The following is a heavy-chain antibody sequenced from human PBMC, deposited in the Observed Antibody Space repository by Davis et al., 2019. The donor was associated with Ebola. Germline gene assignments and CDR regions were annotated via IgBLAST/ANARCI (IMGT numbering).Heavy chain of an antibody. CDR2: ISSDSDYI. J-gene: IGHJ4*02. CDR3: ARDARTDSSTWCPFDC. V-gene: IGHV3-21*01. D-gene: IGHD6-13*01. Sequence: GESLKISCAASGFTFSTYSMSWVRQAPGKALEWVSSISSDSDYIYYADSAKGRFTVSRDNAKNSLYLQMNSLRDEDTAVYYCARDARTDSSTWCPFDCWGQGTLVTVSS. CDR1: GFTFSTYS.